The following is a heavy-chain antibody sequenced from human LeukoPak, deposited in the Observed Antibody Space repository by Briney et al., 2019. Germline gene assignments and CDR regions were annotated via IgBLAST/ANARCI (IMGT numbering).Heavy chain of an antibody. D-gene: IGHD3-9*01. CDR2: INPNSGGT. CDR3: ARDVYDILTGSGSYFDH. V-gene: IGHV1-2*02. Sequence: ASMKVSCKTSGYTFTDSHIHWVRQAPGQGLQWMAWINPNSGGTKYAQKFQGRVTVTRDTSISTAYMELASLKSDDTAVCYCARDVYDILTGSGSYFDHWGPGTLVTVSS. J-gene: IGHJ4*02. CDR1: GYTFTDSH.